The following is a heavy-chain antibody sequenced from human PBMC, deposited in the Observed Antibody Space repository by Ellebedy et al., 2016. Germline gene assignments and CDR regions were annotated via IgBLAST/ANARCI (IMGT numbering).Heavy chain of an antibody. Sequence: GGSLRLXXAASGFTFSSYSMSWVRQAPGKGLECVSAISGSGGSTYYADSVKGRFTISRDNSMNTLYVQMNSLRNEDTAVYYCAKGRGKLGMIDYWGQGTLVTVSP. J-gene: IGHJ4*02. D-gene: IGHD7-27*01. CDR1: GFTFSSYS. CDR2: ISGSGGST. V-gene: IGHV3-23*01. CDR3: AKGRGKLGMIDY.